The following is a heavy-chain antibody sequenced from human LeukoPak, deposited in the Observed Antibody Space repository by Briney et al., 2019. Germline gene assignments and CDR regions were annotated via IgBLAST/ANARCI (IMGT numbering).Heavy chain of an antibody. D-gene: IGHD6-6*01. V-gene: IGHV1-18*01. CDR3: ARSSAEVLNYYYYAMDV. CDR2: ISGYNGNA. J-gene: IGHJ6*02. Sequence: ASVKVSCKASGYTFTNYCISWIRQAPGQGLEWMGWISGYNGNANYPQKLQGRVTMTTDTSTSTSYMELRSLRSDDTAVYYCARSSAEVLNYYYYAMDVWAQGTTVTVSS. CDR1: GYTFTNYC.